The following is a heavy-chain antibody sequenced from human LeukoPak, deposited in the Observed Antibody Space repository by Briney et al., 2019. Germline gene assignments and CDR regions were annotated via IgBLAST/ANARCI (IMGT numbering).Heavy chain of an antibody. J-gene: IGHJ4*02. CDR1: GFTFSSYG. D-gene: IGHD5-18*01. V-gene: IGHV3-33*01. CDR2: IWYDGSNK. CDR3: VRDKGYSYGHAFDY. Sequence: GSLRLSCAASGFTFSSYGMHWVRQAPGKGLKWVTLIWYDGSNKYYAESVKGRFTISRDNSENTLYLQMNSLRAEDTAVYYCVRDKGYSYGHAFDYWGQGTLVTVSS.